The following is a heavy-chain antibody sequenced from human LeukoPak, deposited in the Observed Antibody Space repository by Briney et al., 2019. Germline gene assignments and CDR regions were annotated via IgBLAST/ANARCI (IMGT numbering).Heavy chain of an antibody. J-gene: IGHJ3*02. CDR1: GGSISSFY. D-gene: IGHD5/OR15-5a*01. CDR2: ISYSETT. V-gene: IGHV4-59*01. Sequence: SETLSLTCTVSGGSISSFYWSWIRQPPGKGLEYIGYISYSETTSYSPSLKSRVTISVDTSKNQFSLKLTSVTAADTAVYYCARDKGLPQAFDIWGQGTMVTVSS. CDR3: ARDKGLPQAFDI.